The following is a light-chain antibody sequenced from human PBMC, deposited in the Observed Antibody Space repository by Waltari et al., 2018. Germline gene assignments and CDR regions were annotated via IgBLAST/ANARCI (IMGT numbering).Light chain of an antibody. J-gene: IGKJ1*01. V-gene: IGKV3D-15*01. Sequence: EIVMTQSPATLSVSPGERATLSCRASQSVSSNLAWYQQKPGQAPRLLIYGASTRATGIPARFRGSGSGTECTLTISSLQSEDFAVYYCQQYNNWPRTFGQGTKVEIK. CDR2: GAS. CDR1: QSVSSN. CDR3: QQYNNWPRT.